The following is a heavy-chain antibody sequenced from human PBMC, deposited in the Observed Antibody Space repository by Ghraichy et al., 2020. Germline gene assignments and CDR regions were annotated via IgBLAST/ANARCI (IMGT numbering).Heavy chain of an antibody. CDR3: ARVKPNPQWLVEDY. CDR1: GYTFTSYG. J-gene: IGHJ4*02. V-gene: IGHV1-18*04. CDR2: ISAYNGNT. Sequence: ASVKVSCKASGYTFTSYGISWVRQAPGQGLEWMGWISAYNGNTNYAQKLQGRVTMTTDTSTSTAYMELRSLRSDDTAVYYCARVKPNPQWLVEDYWGQGTLVTVSS. D-gene: IGHD6-19*01.